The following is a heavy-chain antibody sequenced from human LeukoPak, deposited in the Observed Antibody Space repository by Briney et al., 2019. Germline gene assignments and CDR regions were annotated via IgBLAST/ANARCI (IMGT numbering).Heavy chain of an antibody. CDR2: IYCSDGST. D-gene: IGHD1-7*01. V-gene: IGHV1-46*01. CDR1: GYTFTTYY. CDR3: ARDWELTY. J-gene: IGHJ4*02. Sequence: ASVKVSCKTSGYTFTTYYIRWVRQAPGQGLEWMGSIYCSDGSTIYGQKFQGRVTITRDTSTSTVYMDLSGLRSEDTAVYYCARDWELTYWGQGTLVTVSS.